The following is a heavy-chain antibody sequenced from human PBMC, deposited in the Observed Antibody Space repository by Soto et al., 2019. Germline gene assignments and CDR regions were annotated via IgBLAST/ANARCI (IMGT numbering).Heavy chain of an antibody. Sequence: QVQLQQWGAGLLKPSETLSLTCAVYGGSFSAYYWSWIRQPPGKGLEWIGEINHSGSTNYNPSLKSRVNISVDRSKNQFSLKLSSVTAADTAVYYCARGVGYAGVDYWGQGTLVTVSS. CDR3: ARGVGYAGVDY. V-gene: IGHV4-34*01. CDR1: GGSFSAYY. CDR2: INHSGST. D-gene: IGHD5-12*01. J-gene: IGHJ4*02.